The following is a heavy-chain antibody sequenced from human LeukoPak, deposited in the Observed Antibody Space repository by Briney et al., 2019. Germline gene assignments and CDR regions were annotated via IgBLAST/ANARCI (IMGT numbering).Heavy chain of an antibody. CDR2: FFPGDSDP. Sequence: GAPLKISAKGPGSRFTTYWFGWGRQLPGKGLEWWGIFFPGDSDPRYRPSIQGQVTCSADKSMTTAYLQWSSLKASDTDMYYCARLVTADRGKKDSFDVWSEGTMVTVPS. D-gene: IGHD2-21*02. CDR1: GSRFTTYW. CDR3: ARLVTADRGKKDSFDV. J-gene: IGHJ3*01. V-gene: IGHV5-51*01.